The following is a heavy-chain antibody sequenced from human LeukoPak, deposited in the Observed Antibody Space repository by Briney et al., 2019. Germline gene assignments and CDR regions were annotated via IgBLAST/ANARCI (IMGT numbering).Heavy chain of an antibody. CDR3: ARGYSYGYSN. CDR2: IYYSGST. J-gene: IGHJ4*02. V-gene: IGHV4-59*01. Sequence: IPSETLSLTCTVSGGSINSYYWSWIRQPPGKGLEWIGYIYYSGSTNYNPSLKSRVTISVDTSKNQFSLKLSSVTAADTAVYFCARGYSYGYSNWGQGTLVTVSS. D-gene: IGHD5-18*01. CDR1: GGSINSYY.